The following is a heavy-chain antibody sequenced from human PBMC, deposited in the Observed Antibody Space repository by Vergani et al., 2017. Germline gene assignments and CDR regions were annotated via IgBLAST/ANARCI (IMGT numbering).Heavy chain of an antibody. D-gene: IGHD1-26*01. CDR3: ARVGWELLDYFCYMGV. V-gene: IGHV3-30-3*01. CDR2: ISFDGTNE. Sequence: QVQLVESGGGVVQPGTSLRLSCVVSGFALNRHAMYWVRQAPGKGLEWVVGISFDGTNEYYPDLVKGRFTISRDIAKNTLYLQMDSLRAEDTAVYYCARVGWELLDYFCYMGVRGKGTTVTVSS. J-gene: IGHJ6*03. CDR1: GFALNRHA.